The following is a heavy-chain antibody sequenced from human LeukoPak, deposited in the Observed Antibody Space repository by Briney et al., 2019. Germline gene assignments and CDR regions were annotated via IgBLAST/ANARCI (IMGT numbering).Heavy chain of an antibody. D-gene: IGHD5-24*01. J-gene: IGHJ5*02. CDR2: IYTSGST. CDR3: VRELGDGYHRDWFDP. V-gene: IGHV4-4*07. Sequence: SETLSLTCTVSGASISRYYWNWIRQPAGKGLEWIGRIYTSGSTKYNPSLKSRVTVSVDKSKNQFSLTLTSVTAADTAVYYCVRELGDGYHRDWFDPLGQGTLVTVSS. CDR1: GASISRYY.